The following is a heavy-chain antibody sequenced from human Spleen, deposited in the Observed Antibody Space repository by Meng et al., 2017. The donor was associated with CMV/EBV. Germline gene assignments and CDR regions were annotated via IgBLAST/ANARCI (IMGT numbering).Heavy chain of an antibody. CDR2: IDSDGRA. J-gene: IGHJ4*02. CDR3: ARYYGAGSYFFDY. V-gene: IGHV3-53*01. Sequence: WAASGLSVSSNYMAWVRRAPGKGLEWVSIIDSDGRAIYGDSVKGRFTISRDRSKTTLYLQMNSLRAEDTAMYYCARYYGAGSYFFDYWDQGTLVTVSS. D-gene: IGHD3-10*01. CDR1: GLSVSSNY.